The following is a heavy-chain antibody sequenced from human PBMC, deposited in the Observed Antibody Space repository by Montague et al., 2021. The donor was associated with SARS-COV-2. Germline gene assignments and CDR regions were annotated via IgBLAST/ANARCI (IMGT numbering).Heavy chain of an antibody. CDR1: GGSFSGYC. CDR3: ARVRYYGSGTSLGMDV. V-gene: IGHV4-34*01. J-gene: IGHJ6*02. D-gene: IGHD3-10*01. Sequence: SETLSLTCAVYGGSFSGYCWSWIRQPPGKGLEWIGEINHSESTNYNPSLKSRVTISVDTSKNQFSLKPSSVTAADTAVYYCARVRYYGSGTSLGMDVWGQGTTVTVSS. CDR2: INHSEST.